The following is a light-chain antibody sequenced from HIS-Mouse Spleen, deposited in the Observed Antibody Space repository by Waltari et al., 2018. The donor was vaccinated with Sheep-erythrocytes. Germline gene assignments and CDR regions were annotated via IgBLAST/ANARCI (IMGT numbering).Light chain of an antibody. CDR2: EDS. V-gene: IGLV3-10*01. CDR1: ALPHKS. Sequence: SYELTQPPSVSVSPGQPASITCSGDALPHKSAYWYQQKSGQAPVLVIYEDSKRPSGIPERFSGSSSGTMATLTISGAQVEDEADYYCYSTDSSGNGVFGGGTKLTVL. J-gene: IGLJ2*01. CDR3: YSTDSSGNGV.